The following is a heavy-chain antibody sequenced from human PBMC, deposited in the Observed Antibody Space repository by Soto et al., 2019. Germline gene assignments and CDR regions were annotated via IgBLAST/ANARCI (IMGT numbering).Heavy chain of an antibody. CDR2: IWSDGSDK. V-gene: IGHV3-33*01. Sequence: QVQLVESGGGVVQPGGSLRLSCATSGFTFSDSGMHWVRQAPGKGLEWVAVIWSDGSDKSYADSVEGRFTISRDNSKKTLYLQKNGLRAEEKAGYYCGSSNRYSSSSGWGGGFDYWGQGTLVTVSS. J-gene: IGHJ4*02. CDR3: GSSNRYSSSSGWGGGFDY. CDR1: GFTFSDSG. D-gene: IGHD6-6*01.